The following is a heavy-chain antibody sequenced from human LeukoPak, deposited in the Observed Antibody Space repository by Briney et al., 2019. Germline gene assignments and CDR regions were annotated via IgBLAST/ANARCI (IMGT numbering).Heavy chain of an antibody. CDR3: AKYRGFGDSYAS. D-gene: IGHD3-10*01. J-gene: IGHJ5*02. CDR2: IGGSRT. Sequence: GGSLRLSCAASGFPFTIYAMSWVRQPPGKGLEWVSSIGGSRTYYADFVKGRSTISRDTSKNTMDLQMNSLRDEDTAIYYCAKYRGFGDSYASWGQGTLVTVSS. CDR1: GFPFTIYA. V-gene: IGHV3-23*01.